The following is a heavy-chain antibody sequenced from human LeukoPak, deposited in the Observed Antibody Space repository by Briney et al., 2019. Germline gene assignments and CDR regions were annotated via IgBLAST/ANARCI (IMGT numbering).Heavy chain of an antibody. J-gene: IGHJ5*02. CDR3: ARGDWWATTIVDL. CDR1: GFMFSDYY. CDR2: ISTSDSTI. Sequence: GGSLRLSCVGSGFMFSDYYMSWIRQAPGKGLEWVSYISTSDSTIYYADSVKGRFTISRDNAKNSLYLQMNSLRLEDTAIYYCARGDWWATTIVDLWGQGTLVTVSS. D-gene: IGHD1-26*01. V-gene: IGHV3-11*04.